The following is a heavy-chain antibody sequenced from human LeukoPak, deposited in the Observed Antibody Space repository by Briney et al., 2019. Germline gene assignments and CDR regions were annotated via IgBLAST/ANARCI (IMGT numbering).Heavy chain of an antibody. V-gene: IGHV1-18*01. CDR2: ISAYNGNT. Sequence: ASVKVSCKASGYTFTSYGISWVRQAPGQGPEWMGWISAYNGNTNYAQKLQGRVTMTTDTSTSTAYMELRSLRSDDTAVYYCARSYCGGDCFTYYYYGMDVWGQGTTVTVSS. D-gene: IGHD2-21*02. CDR3: ARSYCGGDCFTYYYYGMDV. J-gene: IGHJ6*02. CDR1: GYTFTSYG.